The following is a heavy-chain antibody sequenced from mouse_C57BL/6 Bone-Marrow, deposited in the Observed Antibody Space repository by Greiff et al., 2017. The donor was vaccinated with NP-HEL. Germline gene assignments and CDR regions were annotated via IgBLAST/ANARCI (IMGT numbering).Heavy chain of an antibody. CDR2: IIPKTGGT. J-gene: IGHJ4*01. D-gene: IGHD2-4*01. CDR3: ARAPYNDYDGAMDY. V-gene: IGHV1-26*01. CDR1: GYTFTDYY. Sequence: VQLQQSGPELVKPGASVTMSCKASGYTFTDYYMHWVKLSHGHSLEWIGDIIPKTGGTGYNQKFKGKATLTVDKSSGTAYMELRSLTSQDSAVYYCARAPYNDYDGAMDYWGQGTSVTVSS.